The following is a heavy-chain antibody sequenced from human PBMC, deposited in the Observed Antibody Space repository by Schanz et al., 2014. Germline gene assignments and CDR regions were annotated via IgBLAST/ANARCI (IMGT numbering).Heavy chain of an antibody. CDR2: IYTSGST. CDR3: AREPLSGYNWFDP. CDR1: GGSISSGTYY. D-gene: IGHD6-25*01. J-gene: IGHJ5*02. Sequence: QVQLQESGPGLVKPSQTLSLTCIVSGGSISSGTYYWSWLRQPAGKGLEWIGRIYTSGSTNYNPSHKSRATTTLDPSKNESSLKRSPVAAADTAVYYCAREPLSGYNWFDPWGQGSLVTVSS. V-gene: IGHV4-61*02.